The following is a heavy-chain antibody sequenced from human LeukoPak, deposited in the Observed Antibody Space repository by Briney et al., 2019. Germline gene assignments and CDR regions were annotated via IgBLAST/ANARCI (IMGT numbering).Heavy chain of an antibody. CDR1: GFTFSSYA. V-gene: IGHV3-30*04. CDR2: ISYDGSNK. CDR3: ARDRHYSSSWHDY. Sequence: GRSLRLSCAASGFTFSSYAMHWVRQAPGKGLEWVAVISYDGSNKYYADSVKGRFTISRDNSKNTLYLQMNSLRAEDTAVYYCARDRHYSSSWHDYWGQGTLVTVSS. D-gene: IGHD6-13*01. J-gene: IGHJ4*02.